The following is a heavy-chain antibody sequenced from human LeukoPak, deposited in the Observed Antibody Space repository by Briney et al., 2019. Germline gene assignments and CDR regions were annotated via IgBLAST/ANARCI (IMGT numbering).Heavy chain of an antibody. D-gene: IGHD3-16*01. CDR1: GFTFEDYA. CDR3: AKSRGFADYGSLDS. CDR2: ISGDGSST. J-gene: IGHJ4*02. Sequence: GGSLRLSCAASGFTFEDYAMHWVRQAPGKGLEWVSLISGDGSSTYYADSVRGRFTISRDNSKDSLYLRMNSLRPEDTAFYHCAKSRGFADYGSLDSWGQGTLVIVSS. V-gene: IGHV3-43*02.